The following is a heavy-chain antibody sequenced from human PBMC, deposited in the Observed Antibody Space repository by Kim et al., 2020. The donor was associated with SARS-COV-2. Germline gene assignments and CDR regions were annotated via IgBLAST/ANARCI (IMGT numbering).Heavy chain of an antibody. CDR3: SRAARRMFVIFGVVDAFDI. CDR1: GGSISSGGYY. Sequence: SETLSLTCIVSGGSISSGGYYWSWIRQHPGKGLEWIGYIYYSGSTYYNPSLKSRVTISIDTYKNQFSLKLSSVTAADTAVYYCSRAARRMFVIFGVVDAFDIWGQGTMVTVSS. J-gene: IGHJ3*02. D-gene: IGHD3-3*01. V-gene: IGHV4-31*03. CDR2: IYYSGST.